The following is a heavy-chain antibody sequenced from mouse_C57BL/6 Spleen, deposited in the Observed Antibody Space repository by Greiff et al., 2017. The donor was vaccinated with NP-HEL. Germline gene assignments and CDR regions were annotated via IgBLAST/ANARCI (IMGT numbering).Heavy chain of an antibody. CDR3: ARNSITTVGVY. CDR1: GYTFTDYN. D-gene: IGHD1-1*01. Sequence: EVQLVESGPELVKPGASVKMSCKASGYTFTDYNMHWVKQSHGKSLEWIGYINPNNGGTSYNQKFKGKATLTVNKSSSTAYMELRSLTSEESAVYYCARNSITTVGVYWGQGTSVTVSS. J-gene: IGHJ4*01. V-gene: IGHV1-22*01. CDR2: INPNNGGT.